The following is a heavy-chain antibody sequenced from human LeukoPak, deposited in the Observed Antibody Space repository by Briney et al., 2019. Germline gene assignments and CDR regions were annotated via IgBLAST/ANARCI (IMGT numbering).Heavy chain of an antibody. CDR2: ISGSGGNT. V-gene: IGHV3-23*01. Sequence: GGSLRLSCAASGFIFSSYAMSWVRQAPGKGLEWVSAISGSGGNTYYADSVKGRFTISRDNSKNTLYLQMNSLRAEDTAVYYCAKGSEDTAMVRPFDYWGQGTLVTVSS. D-gene: IGHD5-18*01. J-gene: IGHJ4*02. CDR3: AKGSEDTAMVRPFDY. CDR1: GFIFSSYA.